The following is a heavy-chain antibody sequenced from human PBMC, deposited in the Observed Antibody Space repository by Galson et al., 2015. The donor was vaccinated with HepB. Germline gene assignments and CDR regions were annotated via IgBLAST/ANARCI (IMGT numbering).Heavy chain of an antibody. Sequence: CAISGDSVSSNRAAWNWIRQSPSRGLEWLGRTYYRSKWYNDYAVSVKSRITINPDTSKKQFSLKLSSVTAADTAVYYCASSGSGYDSYWYVDLWGRGTLVTVSS. V-gene: IGHV6-1*01. CDR3: ASSGSGYDSYWYVDL. J-gene: IGHJ2*01. CDR1: GDSVSSNRAA. CDR2: TYYRSKWYN. D-gene: IGHD5-12*01.